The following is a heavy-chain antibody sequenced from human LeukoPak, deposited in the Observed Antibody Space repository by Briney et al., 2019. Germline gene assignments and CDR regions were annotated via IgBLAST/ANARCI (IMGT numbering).Heavy chain of an antibody. D-gene: IGHD3-10*01. V-gene: IGHV3-30*04. CDR2: ISYDGSNK. CDR1: GFTFSSYA. Sequence: GGSLRLSCAASGFTFSSYAMHWVRQAPGRGVEWVAVISYDGSNKYYADSVKGRFTISRDNSKNTLYLQMNSLRAEDTAVYYCARDLKGYGSGSYPIAYWGQGTLVTVSS. J-gene: IGHJ4*02. CDR3: ARDLKGYGSGSYPIAY.